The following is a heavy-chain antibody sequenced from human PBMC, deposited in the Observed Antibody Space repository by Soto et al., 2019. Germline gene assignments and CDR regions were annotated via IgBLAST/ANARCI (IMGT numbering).Heavy chain of an antibody. CDR3: ARVPRGITIFGVVTPSHYYYGMDV. V-gene: IGHV2-70*01. CDR2: IDWDDDK. D-gene: IGHD3-3*01. Sequence: GSGPTLGKPTQTLTLTCTFSGFSLSTSGMCVSWIRQPPGKALEWLALIDWDDDKYYSTSLKTRLTISKDTSKNQVVLTMTNMDPVDTATYYCARVPRGITIFGVVTPSHYYYGMDVWGQGTTVTVSS. CDR1: GFSLSTSGMC. J-gene: IGHJ6*02.